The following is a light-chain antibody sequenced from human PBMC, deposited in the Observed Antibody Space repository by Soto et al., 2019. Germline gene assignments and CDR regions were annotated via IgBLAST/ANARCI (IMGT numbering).Light chain of an antibody. V-gene: IGKV1-5*03. J-gene: IGKJ1*01. CDR1: QSISGW. CDR2: KAS. CDR3: QQYNNYGSWT. Sequence: DIQMTQSPYTLLASGGDRVTITCRASQSISGWLAWCQQNPGKAPKLLIYKASTLESGVPSRFSGSGSGTEFTLTISSLQPDDFATYYCQQYNNYGSWTFGQGTKVEIK.